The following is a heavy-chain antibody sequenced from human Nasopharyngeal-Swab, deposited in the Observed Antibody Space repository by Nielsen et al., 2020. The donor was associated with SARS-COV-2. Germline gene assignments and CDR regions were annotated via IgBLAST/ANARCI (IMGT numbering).Heavy chain of an antibody. CDR2: ISSTGDYI. V-gene: IGHV3-21*01. CDR3: VRDTPAMFAF. Sequence: WIRQPPGKGLEWVSGISSTGDYIHYADSVEGRFTISRDNAKTSLYLQMNSLRAEDTAVYYCVRDTPAMFAFWGQGTLVTVSS. J-gene: IGHJ4*02.